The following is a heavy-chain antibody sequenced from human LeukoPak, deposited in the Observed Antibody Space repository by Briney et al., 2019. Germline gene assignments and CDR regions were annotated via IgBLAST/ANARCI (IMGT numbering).Heavy chain of an antibody. CDR3: ARDGRGYSYDYPYYYGMDV. J-gene: IGHJ6*02. CDR1: GGTFSSYA. Sequence: GSTVTVSCKASGGTFSSYAISWVRQPPGQGLEWMGRIIPILGIANYAQKFQGRVTITADKSTSTAYMELSSLRSEDTSVYYCARDGRGYSYDYPYYYGMDVWGQGTTVTVSS. D-gene: IGHD5-18*01. CDR2: IIPILGIA. V-gene: IGHV1-69*04.